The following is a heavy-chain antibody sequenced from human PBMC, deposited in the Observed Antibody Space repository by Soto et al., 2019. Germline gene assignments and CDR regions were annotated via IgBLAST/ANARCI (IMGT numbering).Heavy chain of an antibody. D-gene: IGHD2-2*01. J-gene: IGHJ6*02. CDR2: IIPILGIA. V-gene: IGHV1-69*04. Sequence: ASVKVSCKASGGTFSSYTISWVRQAPGQGLEWMGRIIPILGIANYAQKFQGRVTITADKSTSTAYMELSSLRSEDTAVYYCARDLCSSTSCYLLTYGMDVWGQGTTVTVSS. CDR3: ARDLCSSTSCYLLTYGMDV. CDR1: GGTFSSYT.